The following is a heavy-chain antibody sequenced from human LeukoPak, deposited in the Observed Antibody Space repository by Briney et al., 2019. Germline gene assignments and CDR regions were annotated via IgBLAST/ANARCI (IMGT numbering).Heavy chain of an antibody. J-gene: IGHJ6*03. CDR2: IYTSGST. D-gene: IGHD1-20*01. CDR3: ARGNWNEYYYYYMDV. Sequence: SETLSLTCTVSGGSISSYYWSWIRQPAGKGLEWIGRIYTSGSTNYNPSLKSRVTMSVDTSKNQFSLKLSSVTAADTAVYYCARGNWNEYYYYYMDVWGKGTTATVSS. V-gene: IGHV4-4*07. CDR1: GGSISSYY.